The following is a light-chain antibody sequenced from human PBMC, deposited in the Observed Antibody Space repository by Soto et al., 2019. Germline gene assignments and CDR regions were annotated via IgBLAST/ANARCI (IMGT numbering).Light chain of an antibody. CDR3: QHYNAESNT. J-gene: IGKJ2*01. V-gene: IGKV1-5*03. CDR2: KAS. Sequence: DIQMTQSPSTLSASVGDRVVITCRASQSIRTWLAWYQQKPGKAPKLLIYKASIVVSGVPSRFSGSASGTEFTLTISSLQPDDLATYYCQHYNAESNTLGQGTKVEIK. CDR1: QSIRTW.